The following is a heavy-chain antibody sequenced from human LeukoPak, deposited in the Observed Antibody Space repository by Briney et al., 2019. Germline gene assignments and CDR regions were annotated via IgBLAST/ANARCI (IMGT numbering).Heavy chain of an antibody. CDR3: ARQPYYYDSSGYPYYYYYMDV. J-gene: IGHJ6*03. CDR2: IIPIFGTA. Sequence: ASVKVSCKASGGSFSSYVISWVRQAPGQGLEWMGGIIPIFGTANYAQKFQGRVTITADKSTSTAYMELSSLRSEDTAVYYCARQPYYYDSSGYPYYYYYMDVWGKGTTVTVSS. CDR1: GGSFSSYV. D-gene: IGHD3-22*01. V-gene: IGHV1-69*06.